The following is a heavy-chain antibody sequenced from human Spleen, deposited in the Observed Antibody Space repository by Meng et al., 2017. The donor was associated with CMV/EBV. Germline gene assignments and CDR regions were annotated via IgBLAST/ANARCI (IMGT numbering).Heavy chain of an antibody. J-gene: IGHJ4*02. V-gene: IGHV3-9*01. CDR2: ISYNRDRI. CDR1: GFTFDDYS. CDR3: ARVGWDYSNFPF. Sequence: SLKISCAASGFTFDDYSMHWVRQGPGKGLEWVSSISYNRDRIDYADSVKGRFTISRDNAKNSLYLQMNSLRAEDTAVYYCARVGWDYSNFPFWGLGVMVTVSS. D-gene: IGHD4-11*01.